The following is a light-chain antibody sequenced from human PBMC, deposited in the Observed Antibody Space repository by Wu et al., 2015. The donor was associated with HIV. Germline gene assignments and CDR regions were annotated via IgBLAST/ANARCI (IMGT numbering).Light chain of an antibody. CDR3: QQRSNWIT. CDR1: QSVSTY. CDR2: DAS. J-gene: IGKJ5*01. V-gene: IGKV3-11*01. Sequence: EIVLTQSPATLSLSPGERATLSCRASQSVSTYLAWYQQKPGQAPRLLIYDASNRATGIPARFSGSGSGTDFTLTISSLEPEDCAVYYCQQRSNWITFGQGTRLEI.